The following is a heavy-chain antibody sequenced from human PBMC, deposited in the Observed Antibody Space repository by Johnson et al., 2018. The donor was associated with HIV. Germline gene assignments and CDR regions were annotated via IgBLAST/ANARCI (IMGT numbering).Heavy chain of an antibody. CDR3: ARDGRDLATRGAFDI. CDR2: MFTVGEG. Sequence: VQLVESGGGLAQPGGSLRLSCAASGITVSSNYMSWVRQAPGKGLEWVSVMFTVGEGYYEDPVKGRFTISRDNSKNFLYLQMNSLRPEDTAVYYCARDGRDLATRGAFDIWGPGTVDTVSS. V-gene: IGHV3-66*02. CDR1: GITVSSNY. J-gene: IGHJ3*02. D-gene: IGHD5-24*01.